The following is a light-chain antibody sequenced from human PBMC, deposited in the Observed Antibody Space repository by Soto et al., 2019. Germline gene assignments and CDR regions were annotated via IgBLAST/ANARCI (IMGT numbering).Light chain of an antibody. CDR3: QQLNSYPFT. CDR1: QGISSY. CDR2: AAS. V-gene: IGKV1-9*01. J-gene: IGKJ5*01. Sequence: IQLTQSPSSLSASVGDRVTITCRASQGISSYLAWYQQKPGKAPKLLIYAASTSQSGVPSRFSGSGSGTDFTLTISSLQPEDFATYYCQQLNSYPFTFGQGTRLENK.